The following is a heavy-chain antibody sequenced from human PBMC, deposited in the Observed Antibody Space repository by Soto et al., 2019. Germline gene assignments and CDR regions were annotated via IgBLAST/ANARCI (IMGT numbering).Heavy chain of an antibody. Sequence: QVQLVQSGAEVKKPGSSVKVSCKASGGTLSTYAISWVRQAPGQGLEWMGGIISIFDTVNYAQKFQGRVTITADKSTSTAYMELSSLRAEDTAVYYCARDNYGSGSYYSRLYYFDYWGQGPLVTFSS. J-gene: IGHJ4*02. V-gene: IGHV1-69*06. CDR1: GGTLSTYA. CDR3: ARDNYGSGSYYSRLYYFDY. CDR2: IISIFDTV. D-gene: IGHD3-10*01.